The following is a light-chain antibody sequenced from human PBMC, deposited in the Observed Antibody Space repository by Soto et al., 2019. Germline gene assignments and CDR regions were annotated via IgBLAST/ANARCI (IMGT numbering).Light chain of an antibody. Sequence: QSALTHPRSLSGSPGQSVTISCTGSSSDVGGYNYVSWYQQQPGKAPKLLIYDVTIRTSGVSARFSGSKSGNTASLTISGLQAEDDADYFCCSYEGTYTSFVFGTGTKVTVL. CDR3: CSYEGTYTSFV. J-gene: IGLJ1*01. CDR1: SSDVGGYNY. V-gene: IGLV2-11*01. CDR2: DVT.